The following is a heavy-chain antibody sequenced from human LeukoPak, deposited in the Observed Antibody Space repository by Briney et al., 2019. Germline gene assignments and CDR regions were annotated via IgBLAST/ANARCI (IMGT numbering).Heavy chain of an antibody. CDR3: ARDQYDTWSRRGNFDS. CDR1: GFTFGKYW. J-gene: IGHJ4*02. D-gene: IGHD3-3*01. V-gene: IGHV3-7*03. Sequence: GGSLGLSCVASGFTFGKYWMSWVRQAPGKGLEWVANIKLDGSEKNYVDSVKGRFTISRDNTKNSLYLQMNSLRAEDTAVFYCARDQYDTWSRRGNFDSWGQGTLVIVSS. CDR2: IKLDGSEK.